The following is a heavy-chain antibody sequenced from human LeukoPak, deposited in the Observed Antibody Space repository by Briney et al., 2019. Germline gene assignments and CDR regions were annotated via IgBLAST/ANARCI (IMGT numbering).Heavy chain of an antibody. CDR1: GGSISSGSYY. J-gene: IGHJ5*02. D-gene: IGHD2-21*01. V-gene: IGHV4-39*01. Sequence: SETLSLTCTVSGGSISSGSYYWGWIRQPPGKGLEWIGTIYYSGATYYNPSLKSRVTISVDTSKNQFSLKVSSVIAADTALYYCARHIWQSTARPRFDPWGQGTLVPVSS. CDR3: ARHIWQSTARPRFDP. CDR2: IYYSGAT.